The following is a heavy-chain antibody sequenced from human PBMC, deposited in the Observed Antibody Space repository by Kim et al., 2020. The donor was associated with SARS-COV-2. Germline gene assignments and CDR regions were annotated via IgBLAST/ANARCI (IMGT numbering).Heavy chain of an antibody. Sequence: ASVKVSCKASGYTFTSYGISWVRQAPGQGLEWMGWISAYNGNTNYAQKLQGRVTMTTDTSTSTAYMELRSLRSDDTAVYYCARDPDVASSSWYYFDYWGQGTLVTVSS. CDR2: ISAYNGNT. V-gene: IGHV1-18*01. D-gene: IGHD6-13*01. CDR3: ARDPDVASSSWYYFDY. CDR1: GYTFTSYG. J-gene: IGHJ4*02.